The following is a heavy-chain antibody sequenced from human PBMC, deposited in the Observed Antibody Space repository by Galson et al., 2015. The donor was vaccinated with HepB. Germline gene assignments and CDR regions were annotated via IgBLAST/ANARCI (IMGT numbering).Heavy chain of an antibody. J-gene: IGHJ4*02. CDR1: GGSISSGGYY. V-gene: IGHV4-31*03. Sequence: TLSLTCTVSGGSISSGGYYWSWIRQHPGKGLEWIGYIYYSGSTYYNPSLKSRVTTSVDTSKNQFSLKLSSVTAADTAVYYCAREEYYYDSSGYPDYWGQGTLVTVSS. CDR3: AREEYYYDSSGYPDY. D-gene: IGHD3-22*01. CDR2: IYYSGST.